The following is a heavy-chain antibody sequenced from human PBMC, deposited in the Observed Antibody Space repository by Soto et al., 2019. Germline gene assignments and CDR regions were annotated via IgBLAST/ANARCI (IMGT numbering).Heavy chain of an antibody. D-gene: IGHD1-26*01. CDR2: ISAYNGNT. V-gene: IGHV1-18*01. Sequence: QVQLVQSGAEVKKPGASVKVSCKASGYTFTSYGISWVRQAPGQGLEWMGWISAYNGNTNYAQKLQGRVTMTTDTSSGTVYMELRSLRYDVTAVCYCVRDKGWVPTDYWGQGTLVTVSS. CDR3: VRDKGWVPTDY. J-gene: IGHJ4*02. CDR1: GYTFTSYG.